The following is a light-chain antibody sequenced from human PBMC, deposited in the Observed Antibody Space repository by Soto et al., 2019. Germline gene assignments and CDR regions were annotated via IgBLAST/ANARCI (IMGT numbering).Light chain of an antibody. CDR2: GAS. J-gene: IGKJ3*01. Sequence: EIVLTQSPGTLSLSPGERATLSCRASQSVSSNYLTWYQQKPDQAPRLLIYGASSRATGIADRFSGSGSGTDFTLTISRLEPEDFAVYYCQQYGSSPFTFGPGTKVDIK. CDR1: QSVSSNY. V-gene: IGKV3-20*01. CDR3: QQYGSSPFT.